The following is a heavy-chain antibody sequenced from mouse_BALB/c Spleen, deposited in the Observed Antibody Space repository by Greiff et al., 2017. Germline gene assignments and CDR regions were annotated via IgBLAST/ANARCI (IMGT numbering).Heavy chain of an antibody. CDR3: ARTGSIAWFAY. J-gene: IGHJ3*01. CDR2: INPSSGYT. V-gene: IGHV1-4*01. D-gene: IGHD1-1*01. Sequence: QVQLQQSGAELARPGASVKMSCKASGYTFTSYTMHWVKQRPGQGLEWIGYINPSSGYTNYNQKFKDKATLTADKSSSTAYMQLSSLTSEDSAVYYCARTGSIAWFAYWGQGTLVTVSA. CDR1: GYTFTSYT.